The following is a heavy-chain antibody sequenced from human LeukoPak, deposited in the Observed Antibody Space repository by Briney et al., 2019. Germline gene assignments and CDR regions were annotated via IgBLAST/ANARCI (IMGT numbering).Heavy chain of an antibody. CDR1: GGSISIYY. J-gene: IGHJ5*02. Sequence: KPSETLSLTCTVSGGSISIYYWSWIRQPAGKGLEWIGRIYTSGSPKYIPSLKRRITTSVYTSKNPFSLKPSSVTAADSAVYYCARDGRHGSGSYYISESHQFDAWGQGTLVTVSS. D-gene: IGHD3-10*01. CDR2: IYTSGSP. CDR3: ARDGRHGSGSYYISESHQFDA. V-gene: IGHV4-4*07.